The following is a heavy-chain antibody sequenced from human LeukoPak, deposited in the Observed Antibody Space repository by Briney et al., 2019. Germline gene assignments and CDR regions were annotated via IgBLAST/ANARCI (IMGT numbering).Heavy chain of an antibody. CDR2: IYTSGST. V-gene: IGHV4-4*09. CDR1: GGSISSYY. D-gene: IGHD6-13*01. Sequence: SETLSLTCTVSGGSISSYYWSWIRQPPGRGLEWIGYIYTSGSTNYNPSLKSRVTISVDTSKNQFSLKLSSVTAADTAVYYCARHSGAAAFDYWGQGTLVTVSS. J-gene: IGHJ4*02. CDR3: ARHSGAAAFDY.